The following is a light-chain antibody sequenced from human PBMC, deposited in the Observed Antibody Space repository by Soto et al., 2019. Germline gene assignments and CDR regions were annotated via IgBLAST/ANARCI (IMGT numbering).Light chain of an antibody. CDR2: GDS. Sequence: QSVLTQPPSASGAPGQWFTISCTGTSSNIGGGYDVYWYQQHPGTAPKLIIYGDSKRPSGVPDRFPGSKSGTSASLAITGPQHQAEAESYYQSYDSSLSGNVFGTGTKLTVL. J-gene: IGLJ1*01. V-gene: IGLV1-40*01. CDR3: QSYDSSLSGNV. CDR1: SSNIGGGYD.